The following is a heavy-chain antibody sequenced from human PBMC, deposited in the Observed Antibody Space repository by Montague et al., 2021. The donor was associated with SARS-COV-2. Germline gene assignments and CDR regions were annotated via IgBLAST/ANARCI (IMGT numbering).Heavy chain of an antibody. CDR3: ARDGYYDNSGYYVRDAFDI. D-gene: IGHD3-22*01. V-gene: IGHV4-34*01. CDR2: INHSGST. CDR1: GGSFSGYY. J-gene: IGHJ3*02. Sequence: SETLSLTCAVYGGSFSGYYWSWIRQPPGKGLEWIGEINHSGSTNYNPSLKSRVTISVDTSKNQFSLRLRSVTAADTAVYYCARDGYYDNSGYYVRDAFDIWGQGTMVTVSS.